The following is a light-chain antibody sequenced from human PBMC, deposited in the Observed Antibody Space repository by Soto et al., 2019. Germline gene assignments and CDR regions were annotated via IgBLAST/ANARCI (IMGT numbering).Light chain of an antibody. J-gene: IGLJ1*01. CDR3: QSYDSSLNGLV. Sequence: QSVLTQPPSVSGAPGQRVTISCTGSSSNIGAGYDVHWYQQLPGTAPKLLIYGNSNRPSGVPDRFSGSKSGTSASLAITGFQAEDEADYYCQSYDSSLNGLVFGTGTKLTVL. V-gene: IGLV1-40*01. CDR1: SSNIGAGYD. CDR2: GNS.